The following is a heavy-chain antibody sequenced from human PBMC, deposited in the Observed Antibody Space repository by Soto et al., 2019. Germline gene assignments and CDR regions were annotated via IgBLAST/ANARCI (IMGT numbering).Heavy chain of an antibody. J-gene: IGHJ4*02. CDR1: GFTFSSYA. CDR3: ARGQGYSSSSGPDY. CDR2: ISYDGSNK. V-gene: IGHV3-30-3*01. Sequence: QVQLVESGGGVVQPGRSLRLSCAASGFTFSSYAMHWVRQAPGKGLEWVAVISYDGSNKYYADSVKGRFTISRDNSKNTLYLQMNSLRAEDTAVYYCARGQGYSSSSGPDYWGQGTLVTVSS. D-gene: IGHD6-6*01.